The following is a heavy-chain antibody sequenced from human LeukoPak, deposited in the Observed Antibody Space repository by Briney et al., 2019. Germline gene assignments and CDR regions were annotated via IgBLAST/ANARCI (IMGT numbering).Heavy chain of an antibody. D-gene: IGHD6-13*01. CDR2: ISAYNGNT. CDR3: ARVSGSSWYPSPLFDY. Sequence: ASVKVSFKASGYTFTSYGISWVRQAPGQGLEWMGWISAYNGNTNYAQKLQGRVTMTTDTSTSTAYMELRSLRSDDTAVYYCARVSGSSWYPSPLFDYWGQGTLVTVSS. V-gene: IGHV1-18*01. J-gene: IGHJ4*02. CDR1: GYTFTSYG.